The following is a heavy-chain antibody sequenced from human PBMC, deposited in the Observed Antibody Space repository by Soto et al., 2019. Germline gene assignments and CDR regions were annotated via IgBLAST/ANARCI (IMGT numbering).Heavy chain of an antibody. CDR1: GFTFSRFW. D-gene: IGHD1-7*01. CDR3: ARVNNWNYPVDY. CDR2: INSDGSST. Sequence: GSLSLSCAASGFTFSRFWMHWVRQAPGKGLVWVSRINSDGSSTSYADSVKGRFTISRDNAKNTLYLQMNSLRAEDTAVYYCARVNNWNYPVDYWGQGTLVTVSS. V-gene: IGHV3-74*01. J-gene: IGHJ4*02.